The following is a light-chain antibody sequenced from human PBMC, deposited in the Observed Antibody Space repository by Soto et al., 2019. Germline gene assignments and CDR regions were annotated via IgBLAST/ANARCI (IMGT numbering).Light chain of an antibody. CDR2: AGL. CDR1: QDISNN. CDR3: LQDYESPMT. J-gene: IGKJ1*01. V-gene: IGKV1-6*01. Sequence: AIQMTQAPPSLAESVGDRCTITCRSSQDISNNLGWYQQKPGTAPRLVMYAGLALRSGFPSRFGGSRSGRDFTLTISGLQTEEIVTYNCLQDYESPMTFGRVTKVKIK.